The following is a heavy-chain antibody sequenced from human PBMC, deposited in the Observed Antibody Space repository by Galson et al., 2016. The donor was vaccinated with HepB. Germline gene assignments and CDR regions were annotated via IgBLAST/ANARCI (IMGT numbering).Heavy chain of an antibody. V-gene: IGHV4-39*02. J-gene: IGHJ4*02. D-gene: IGHD2-15*01. CDR1: GASVGSPSW. Sequence: SETLSLTCTVSGASVGSPSWWGWIRQPPGKGLEWLASVSNTGTTDYNPSLRSRVTISADTSKNHFSLRLSSVTAADTAVYYCAKTLTPTNQYFFNSWGQGTLVTVSS. CDR3: AKTLTPTNQYFFNS. CDR2: VSNTGTT.